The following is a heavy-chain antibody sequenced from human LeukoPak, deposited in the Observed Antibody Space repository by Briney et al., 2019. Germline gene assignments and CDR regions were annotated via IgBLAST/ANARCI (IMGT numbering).Heavy chain of an antibody. CDR2: ISGDGSIT. CDR3: AKDPSTVTTPDY. CDR1: GFTFDDYA. D-gene: IGHD4-17*01. J-gene: IGHJ4*02. V-gene: IGHV3-43*02. Sequence: PGGSLRLSCAASGFTFDDYAMHWVRQAPGKGLEWVSLISGDGSITYYADSVQGRFTISRDNSKNSLYLQMNSLRIEDTALYYCAKDPSTVTTPDYWGQGTLVTVSS.